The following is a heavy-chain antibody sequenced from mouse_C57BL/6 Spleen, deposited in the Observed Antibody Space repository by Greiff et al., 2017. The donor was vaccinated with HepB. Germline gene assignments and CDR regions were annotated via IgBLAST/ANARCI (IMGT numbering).Heavy chain of an antibody. CDR2: IDPSDSYT. D-gene: IGHD2-4*01. CDR3: ARDGGLRRFAY. CDR1: GYTFTSYW. Sequence: QVQLQQPGAELVKPGASVKLSCKASGYTFTSYWMQWVKQRPGQGLEWIGEIDPSDSYTNYNQKFKGKAPLTVDTSSSTAYMQLSSLTSEDSAVYYCARDGGLRRFAYWGQGTLVTVSA. V-gene: IGHV1-50*01. J-gene: IGHJ3*01.